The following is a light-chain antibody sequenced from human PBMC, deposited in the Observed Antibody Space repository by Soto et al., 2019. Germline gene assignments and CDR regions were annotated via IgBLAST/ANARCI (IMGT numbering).Light chain of an antibody. CDR3: QRYGSSRPWT. J-gene: IGKJ1*01. V-gene: IGKV3-20*01. Sequence: ESVLTQSPGTVSLSPGERATLSRRASQSVSSSYLAWYQQKPGQAPRLLIYGAYSRATGIPDRFSGSGSGTDFTLNISSLEPEDFGVYCQRYGSSRPWTFGQGTKVDIK. CDR1: QSVSSSY. CDR2: GAY.